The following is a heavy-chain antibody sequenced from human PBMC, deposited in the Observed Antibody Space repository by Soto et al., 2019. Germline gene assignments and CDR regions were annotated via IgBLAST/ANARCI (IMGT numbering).Heavy chain of an antibody. D-gene: IGHD2-2*01. V-gene: IGHV4-34*01. CDR2: INHSGST. J-gene: IGHJ4*02. CDR1: GGSFSGYY. CDR3: ARGPTNIVVVPAAMMSSFIFDY. Sequence: KQSQTLSLTCAVYGGSFSGYYWSWIRQPPGKGLEWIGEINHSGSTNYNPSLKSRVTISVDTSKNQFSLKLSSVTAADTAVYYCARGPTNIVVVPAAMMSSFIFDYWGQGTLVTVSS.